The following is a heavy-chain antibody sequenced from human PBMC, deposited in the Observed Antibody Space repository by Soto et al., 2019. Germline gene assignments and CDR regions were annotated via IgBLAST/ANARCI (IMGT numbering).Heavy chain of an antibody. CDR2: VSAHSGIT. V-gene: IGHV1-18*01. CDR3: ARGPARSYNYFDP. J-gene: IGHJ5*02. D-gene: IGHD2-2*01. Sequence: QAQLVQSGAEVKKPGASVKVSCKASGYTFTSYGISWVRQAPGQGLEWMGWVSAHSGITYYAETLRGRVTMTTDTSTSTAYMELRSRRSDDTAVYYCARGPARSYNYFDPWGQGTLVTVSS. CDR1: GYTFTSYG.